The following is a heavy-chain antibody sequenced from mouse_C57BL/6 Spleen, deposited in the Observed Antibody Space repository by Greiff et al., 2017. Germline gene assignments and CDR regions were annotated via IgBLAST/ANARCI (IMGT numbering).Heavy chain of an antibody. D-gene: IGHD1-1*01. J-gene: IGHJ2*01. CDR1: GFTFSNYW. V-gene: IGHV6-3*01. CDR2: IRLKSDNYAT. Sequence: EVKLVESGGGLVQPGGSMKLSCVASGFTFSNYWMNWVRQSPEKGLEWVAQIRLKSDNYATHYAESVKGRFTISRDDSKSSVYLQMNNLRAEDTGIYYCTNYYGSSYILFDYWGQGTTLTVSS. CDR3: TNYYGSSYILFDY.